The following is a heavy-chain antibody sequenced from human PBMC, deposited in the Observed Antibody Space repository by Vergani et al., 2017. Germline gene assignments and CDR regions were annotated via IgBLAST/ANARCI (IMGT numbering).Heavy chain of an antibody. CDR1: GFSFRSSW. V-gene: IGHV5-51*01. CDR2: IYPDDSEN. CDR3: ARRQYVHSWVVSWFDP. D-gene: IGHD2-21*01. Sequence: EVHLVQSGPEVKKPGDSLTISCQGFGFSFRSSWIGWVRQRPGKGLEGIGIIYPDDSENRYSPAFQGQVTISADRSKSTTFLKWSSLKASDTAVYYCARRQYVHSWVVSWFDPWGQGTQVTVSS. J-gene: IGHJ5*02.